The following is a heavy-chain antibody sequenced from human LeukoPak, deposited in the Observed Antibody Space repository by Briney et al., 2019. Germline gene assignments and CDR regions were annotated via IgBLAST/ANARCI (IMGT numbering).Heavy chain of an antibody. CDR3: AKWAGELRHSNNYYGRLDH. V-gene: IGHV3-23*01. Sequence: GVSLRLSYAPCRLTFSAYALTWARQAPGEGLEWLSSISGSGDNTQHAVPVKGRFTISRDNSKHTLYQQMNSLRADDTALYYCAKWAGELRHSNNYYGRLDHWGQGTLVTVSS. J-gene: IGHJ4*02. D-gene: IGHD3-3*01. CDR2: ISGSGDNT. CDR1: RLTFSAYA.